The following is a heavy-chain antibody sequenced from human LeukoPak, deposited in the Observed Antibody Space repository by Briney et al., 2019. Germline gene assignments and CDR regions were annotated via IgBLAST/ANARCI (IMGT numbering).Heavy chain of an antibody. J-gene: IGHJ6*02. Sequence: KAGESLKISCKGSGYSFTSYWIGWVRQMPGKGLEWMGIIYPGDSDSRYSPSFQGQVTISADKSISTAYLQWSSLKASDTAMYYCARHRDITIFGVVIMDYGMDVWGQGTTVTVSS. V-gene: IGHV5-51*01. CDR2: IYPGDSDS. CDR1: GYSFTSYW. D-gene: IGHD3-3*01. CDR3: ARHRDITIFGVVIMDYGMDV.